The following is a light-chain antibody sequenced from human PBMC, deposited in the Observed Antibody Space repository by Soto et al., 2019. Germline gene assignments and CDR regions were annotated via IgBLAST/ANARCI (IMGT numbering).Light chain of an antibody. CDR2: AAA. CDR1: QGISSF. Sequence: IQMTQSPSTLSASVGDRVTITCRASQGISSFLAWYQQKPGKAPKLLIYAAATLQRGAPSRFSASGSGTDFTLTISRLQSEDFATYFCQQYLSYPYTFGQGTKLEI. V-gene: IGKV1-8*01. J-gene: IGKJ2*01. CDR3: QQYLSYPYT.